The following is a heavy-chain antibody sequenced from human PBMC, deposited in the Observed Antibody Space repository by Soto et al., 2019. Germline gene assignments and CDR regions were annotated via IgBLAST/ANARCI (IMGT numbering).Heavy chain of an antibody. CDR2: IYESGRT. D-gene: IGHD5-18*01. CDR3: ARHCRVDTAMAIDY. V-gene: IGHV4-30-2*03. Sequence: SETLSLTCIVSGASISTGGYSWSWIRQPPGKGPEWIGYIYESGRTYYKPSLKSRVTISVDTSKNQFSLKLSSVTAADTAVYYCARHCRVDTAMAIDYWGQGTQVTVSS. CDR1: GASISTGGYS. J-gene: IGHJ4*02.